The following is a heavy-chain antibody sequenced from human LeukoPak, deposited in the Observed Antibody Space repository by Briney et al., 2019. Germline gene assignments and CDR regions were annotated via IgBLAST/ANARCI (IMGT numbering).Heavy chain of an antibody. CDR3: ARDDFEYSVHYGMDV. Sequence: SGTLSLTCSVSGGSISTYYWSWIRQPAGKGLEWIGRVYRSGNTNYNHSLQSRVTMSVDTSKNQISLRLRSVTAADTAVYYCARDDFEYSVHYGMDVWGQGTAVTGS. CDR1: GGSISTYY. V-gene: IGHV4-4*07. D-gene: IGHD3-9*01. J-gene: IGHJ6*02. CDR2: VYRSGNT.